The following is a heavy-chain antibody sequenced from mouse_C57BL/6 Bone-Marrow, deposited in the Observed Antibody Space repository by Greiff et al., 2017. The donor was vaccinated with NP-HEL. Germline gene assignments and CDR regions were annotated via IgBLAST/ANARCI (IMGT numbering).Heavy chain of an antibody. Sequence: VQLQQPGAELVKPGASVKLSCKASGYTFTSYWMHWVKQRPGQGLEWIGMIHPNSGSTNYNEKFKSKATLTVDKSSSTAYMQLSSLTSEDSAVYYCARLDSSGAGDYWGQGTTLTVSS. CDR2: IHPNSGST. V-gene: IGHV1-64*01. CDR1: GYTFTSYW. CDR3: ARLDSSGAGDY. J-gene: IGHJ2*01. D-gene: IGHD3-2*02.